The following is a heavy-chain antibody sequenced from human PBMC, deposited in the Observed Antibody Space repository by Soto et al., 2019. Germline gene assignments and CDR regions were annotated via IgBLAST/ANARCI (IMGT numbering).Heavy chain of an antibody. J-gene: IGHJ3*02. CDR1: GFTFSSYS. V-gene: IGHV3-48*01. CDR2: ISSSSSTI. Sequence: PGGSLRLSCAASGFTFSSYSMNWVRQAPGKGLEWVSYISSSSSTIYYADSVKGRFTISRDNAKNSLYLQMNSLRAEDTAVYYCARDRGRGVDAFDIWGQGTMVTVSS. D-gene: IGHD3-10*01. CDR3: ARDRGRGVDAFDI.